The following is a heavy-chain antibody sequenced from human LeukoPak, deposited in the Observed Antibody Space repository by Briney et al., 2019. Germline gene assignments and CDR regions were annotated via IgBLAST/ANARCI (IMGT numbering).Heavy chain of an antibody. V-gene: IGHV3-64D*06. D-gene: IGHD3-10*01. CDR3: VKRWFGESLDY. J-gene: IGHJ4*02. Sequence: GGSLRLSCSASGFTFSSYAMHWVRQAPGKGLEYVSAISSSGGTTYYVDSVKGRFTISRDNSKNTLYLRMSSLRPEDTAVYYCVKRWFGESLDYWGQGTLVTVSS. CDR2: ISSSGGTT. CDR1: GFTFSSYA.